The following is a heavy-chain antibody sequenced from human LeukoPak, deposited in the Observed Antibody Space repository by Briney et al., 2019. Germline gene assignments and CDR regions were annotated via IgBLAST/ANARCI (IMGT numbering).Heavy chain of an antibody. CDR2: ISGSGGST. V-gene: IGHV3-23*01. CDR3: AKEGCSSTSCYVEEIAFDI. Sequence: GGSLRLSCAASGFIVSKNYVGWARQTPGKGLEWVSAISGSGGSTYYADSVKGRFTISRDNSKNTLYLQMNSLRAEDTAVYYCAKEGCSSTSCYVEEIAFDIWGQGTMVTVSS. D-gene: IGHD2-2*01. J-gene: IGHJ3*02. CDR1: GFIVSKNY.